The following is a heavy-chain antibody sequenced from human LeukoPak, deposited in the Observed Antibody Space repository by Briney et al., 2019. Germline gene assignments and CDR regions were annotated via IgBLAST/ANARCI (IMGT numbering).Heavy chain of an antibody. Sequence: SETLSLTCAVYGGSFSGYYWSWIRQPPGKGLEWIGEINHSGSTNYNPSLKSRVTISVDTSKNQFSLKLSSVTAADTAVYYCARVMSSSGWYYFDYWGQGTLVTVSS. D-gene: IGHD6-19*01. V-gene: IGHV4-34*01. CDR1: GGSFSGYY. J-gene: IGHJ4*02. CDR2: INHSGST. CDR3: ARVMSSSGWYYFDY.